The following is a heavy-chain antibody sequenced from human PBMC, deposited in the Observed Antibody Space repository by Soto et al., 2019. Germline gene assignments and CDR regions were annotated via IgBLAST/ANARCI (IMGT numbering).Heavy chain of an antibody. CDR3: AIIVYGGCYYFDY. V-gene: IGHV3-7*01. CDR2: IKQDGSEK. Sequence: GGSLRLSCAASGFTFSSYWMSWVRQAPGKGLEWVANIKQDGSEKYDVVSVKGRITITRDNAKKSLYLKMNSLRDEDTAVYYCAIIVYGGCYYFDYWGQGTLVTVSS. D-gene: IGHD2-15*01. J-gene: IGHJ4*02. CDR1: GFTFSSYW.